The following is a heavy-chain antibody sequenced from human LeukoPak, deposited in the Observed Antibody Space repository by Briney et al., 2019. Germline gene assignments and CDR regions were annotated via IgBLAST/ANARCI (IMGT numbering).Heavy chain of an antibody. CDR1: GGSISSYY. D-gene: IGHD4-17*01. Sequence: SETLSLTCTVSGGSISSYYCSWIRQPAGKGLEWIGRIYTSGSTNYNPSLKSRVTMSVDTSKNQFSLKLSSVTAADTAVYYCASVPRFYDYGDYYYMDVWGKGTTVTVSS. CDR2: IYTSGST. J-gene: IGHJ6*03. CDR3: ASVPRFYDYGDYYYMDV. V-gene: IGHV4-4*07.